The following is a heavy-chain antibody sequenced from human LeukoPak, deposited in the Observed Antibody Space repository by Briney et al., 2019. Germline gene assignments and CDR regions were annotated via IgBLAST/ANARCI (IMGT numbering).Heavy chain of an antibody. CDR1: GFTFSSYG. CDR3: ANAEGDYFDY. Sequence: PGGSLRLSCAASGFTFSSYGMHWVRQAPGKGLEWVAFIRYDGSNKYYADSVKGRFTISRDNSKNTLYLQMNSLRVEDTAVYYCANAEGDYFDYWGQGTLVTVSS. V-gene: IGHV3-30*02. CDR2: IRYDGSNK. J-gene: IGHJ4*02.